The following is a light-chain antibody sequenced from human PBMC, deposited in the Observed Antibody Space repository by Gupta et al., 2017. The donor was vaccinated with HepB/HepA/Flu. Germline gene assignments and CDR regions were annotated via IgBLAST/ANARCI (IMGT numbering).Light chain of an antibody. CDR2: DNN. V-gene: IGLV1-40*01. Sequence: QPVLTQPPSVSGAPGQRVTISCTGSSSNIGAGYDVHWYQQLPGTAPKLLIYDNNNRPSGVPDRFSGSKSDTSASLAITGLQAEDEADYYCQSYDIRLSSPVVFGGGIKLTVL. J-gene: IGLJ2*01. CDR3: QSYDIRLSSPVV. CDR1: SSNIGAGYD.